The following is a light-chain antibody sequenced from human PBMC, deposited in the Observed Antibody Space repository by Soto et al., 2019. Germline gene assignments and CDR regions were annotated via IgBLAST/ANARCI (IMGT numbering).Light chain of an antibody. V-gene: IGLV2-14*01. CDR1: SSDVGGYNY. Sequence: QPVLTQPASVSGSPRQSITISCTGTSSDVGGYNYVSWYQQHPGKAPKLMIYDVSNRPSGVSNRFSGSKSGNTASLTISGLQAEDEADYYCSSYTSSSTLYVFGTGTKVTVL. CDR2: DVS. CDR3: SSYTSSSTLYV. J-gene: IGLJ1*01.